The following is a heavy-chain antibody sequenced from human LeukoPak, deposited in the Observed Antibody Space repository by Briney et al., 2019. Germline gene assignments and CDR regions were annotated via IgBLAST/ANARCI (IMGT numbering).Heavy chain of an antibody. Sequence: GGSLRLSCAASGFTFSSYSMNWVRQAPGKGRECVSSISSSSSDIYYADSVKVRFTISRDNAKNSLYLQMNSLRGQYTAVDYCAREGSGVVGTWGQGTLVTVSS. CDR1: GFTFSSYS. V-gene: IGHV3-21*01. D-gene: IGHD2-2*01. J-gene: IGHJ4*02. CDR3: AREGSGVVGT. CDR2: ISSSSSDI.